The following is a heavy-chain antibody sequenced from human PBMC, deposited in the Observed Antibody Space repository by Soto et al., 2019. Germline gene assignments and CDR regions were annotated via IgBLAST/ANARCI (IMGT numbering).Heavy chain of an antibody. CDR1: GFTFDDYA. CDR2: ISWNSGSI. J-gene: IGHJ3*02. CDR3: AKATRSGWLGDDAFDI. Sequence: SLRLSCAASGFTFDDYAMHWVRQAPGKGLEWVSGISWNSGSIGYADSVKGRFTISRDNAKNSLYLQMNSLRAEDTALYYCAKATRSGWLGDDAFDIWGQGTMVTV. V-gene: IGHV3-9*01. D-gene: IGHD3-3*01.